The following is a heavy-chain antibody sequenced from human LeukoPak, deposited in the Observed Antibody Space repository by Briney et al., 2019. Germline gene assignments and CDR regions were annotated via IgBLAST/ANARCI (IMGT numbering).Heavy chain of an antibody. D-gene: IGHD6-13*01. Sequence: SCKASGYTFTSYYMHWVRQAPGQGLEWVAVISYDGGNKYYADSVKGRFTISRDNSKNTLYLQMNSLRAEDTAVYYCAKSGTRSSWSPRVKTYLDYWGQGTLVTVSS. J-gene: IGHJ4*02. CDR2: ISYDGGNK. CDR1: GYTFTSYY. V-gene: IGHV3-30*16. CDR3: AKSGTRSSWSPRVKTYLDY.